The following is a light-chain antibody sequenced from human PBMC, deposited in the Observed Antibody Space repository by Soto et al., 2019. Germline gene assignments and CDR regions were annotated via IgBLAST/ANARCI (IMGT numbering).Light chain of an antibody. V-gene: IGKV3-20*01. J-gene: IGKJ1*01. CDR1: QSVSSN. Sequence: EIVMTQSPATLSVSPGERATLSCRASQSVSSNLAWYQQKPGQAPRLLIYGASTRATGIPDRFSGSGSGTDFTLVISRVGPEDSAVYYCQQYGNSPRTFGQGTKVDIK. CDR3: QQYGNSPRT. CDR2: GAS.